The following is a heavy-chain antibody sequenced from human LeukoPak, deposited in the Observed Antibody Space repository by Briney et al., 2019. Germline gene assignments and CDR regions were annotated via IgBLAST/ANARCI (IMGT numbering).Heavy chain of an antibody. D-gene: IGHD3-10*01. J-gene: IGHJ4*02. V-gene: IGHV4-34*01. CDR1: GGSFSGYY. CDR3: AKPTLLLWFGELEN. Sequence: PSETLSLTCAVYGGSFSGYYWSCIRQPPGKGLEWIGEINHSGSTNYNPSLKSRVTISVDTSKNQFSLKLSSVTAADTAVYYCAKPTLLLWFGELENWGQGTLVTVSS. CDR2: INHSGST.